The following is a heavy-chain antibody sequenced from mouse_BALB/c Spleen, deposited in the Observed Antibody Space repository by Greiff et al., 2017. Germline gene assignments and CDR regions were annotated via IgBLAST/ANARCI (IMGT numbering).Heavy chain of an antibody. Sequence: EVQLQQSGAELVRSGASVKLFCTASGFNIKDYYMHWVKQRPEQGLEWIGWIDPENGDTEYAPKFQGKATMTADTSSNTAYLQLSSLTSEDTAVYYCNAYGNYERFADWGQGTLVTVAA. V-gene: IGHV14-4*02. J-gene: IGHJ3*01. CDR3: NAYGNYERFAD. CDR1: GFNIKDYY. D-gene: IGHD2-1*01. CDR2: IDPENGDT.